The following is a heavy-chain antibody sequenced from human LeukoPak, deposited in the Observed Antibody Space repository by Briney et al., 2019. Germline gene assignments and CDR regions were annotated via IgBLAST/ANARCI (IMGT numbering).Heavy chain of an antibody. CDR2: IFYSGTT. Sequence: SETLSLTCTVSGDSISNYYWSWIRQPPGKGLEWIGNIFYSGTTSYNPSLQSRVIMSIETSKSQFSLQLTSVTAADTAVYYCARGPASLVRYYYHMDVWGKGTTVTVSS. CDR3: ARGPASLVRYYYHMDV. D-gene: IGHD3-10*01. V-gene: IGHV4-59*04. J-gene: IGHJ6*03. CDR1: GDSISNYY.